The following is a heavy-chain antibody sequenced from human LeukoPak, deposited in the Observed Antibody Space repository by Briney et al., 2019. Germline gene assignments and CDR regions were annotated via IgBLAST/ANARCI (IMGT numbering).Heavy chain of an antibody. CDR1: GYTLTELS. D-gene: IGHD1-26*01. CDR3: ARQSSGRFSLFFDY. CDR2: FDPEDGET. J-gene: IGHJ4*02. Sequence: ASVKVSCKVSGYTLTELSMHWVRQAPGKGLEWMGGFDPEDGETIYAQKFQGRVTMTEDTSTDTAYMELSSLRSEDTAVYYCARQSSGRFSLFFDYWGQGILVTVSS. V-gene: IGHV1-24*01.